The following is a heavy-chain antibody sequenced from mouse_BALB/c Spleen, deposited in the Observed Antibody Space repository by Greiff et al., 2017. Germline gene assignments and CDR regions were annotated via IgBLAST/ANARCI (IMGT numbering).Heavy chain of an antibody. CDR1: GFTFSSFG. D-gene: IGHD1-2*01. CDR2: ISSGSSTI. Sequence: EVQLVESGGGLVQPGGSRKLSCAASGFTFSSFGMHWVRQAPEKGLEWVAYISSGSSTIYYADTVKGRFTISRDNSQSILYLQMNTLRAEDSATYYCARDMGLLRPLDYWGQGTSVTVSS. CDR3: ARDMGLLRPLDY. V-gene: IGHV5-17*02. J-gene: IGHJ4*01.